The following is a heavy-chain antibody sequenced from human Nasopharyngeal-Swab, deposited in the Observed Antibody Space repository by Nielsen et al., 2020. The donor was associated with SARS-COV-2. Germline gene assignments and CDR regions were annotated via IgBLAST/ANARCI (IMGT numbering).Heavy chain of an antibody. Sequence: GESLKISCAPSGFTFNDYDIYWVRQTAGAGLEWVSSVGTAGDTHYQDSVQGRFTISRENAKNSVFLQMDSLRVGDTGIYFCARVLSRTSPYGMDDWGRGTQVTVSS. CDR1: GFTFNDYD. CDR3: ARVLSRTSPYGMDD. CDR2: VGTAGDT. V-gene: IGHV3-13*01. D-gene: IGHD2-2*01. J-gene: IGHJ6*01.